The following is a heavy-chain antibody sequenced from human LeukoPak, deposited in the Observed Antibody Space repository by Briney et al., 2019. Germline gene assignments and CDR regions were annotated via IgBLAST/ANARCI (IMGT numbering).Heavy chain of an antibody. CDR1: GFTFSSYW. D-gene: IGHD1-26*01. Sequence: GGSLRLSCAASGFTFSSYWMSWVRQAPGKGLEWLSSITGSSHAMFYADSVRGRFTISRDNARNSLYLQMDSLRADDTAIYFCGVAASSVSDFDSWGQGTLVTVSS. CDR3: GVAASSVSDFDS. V-gene: IGHV3-21*01. CDR2: ITGSSHAM. J-gene: IGHJ4*02.